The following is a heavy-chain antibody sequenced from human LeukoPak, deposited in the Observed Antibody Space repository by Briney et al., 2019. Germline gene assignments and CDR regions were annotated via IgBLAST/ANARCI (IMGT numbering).Heavy chain of an antibody. V-gene: IGHV1-8*01. CDR2: MNPTSGKA. CDR3: ARDFFDGHGYTFYYYGMDV. J-gene: IGHJ6*02. CDR1: GYTFTNYD. Sequence: ASVKVSCKASGYTFTNYDVNWVRQATGLGLEWMGWMNPTSGKAGFAQRFQGRVSMTRNISISTAYMELSSLRSEDTAVYYCARDFFDGHGYTFYYYGMDVWRQGTTVTVSS. D-gene: IGHD3-22*01.